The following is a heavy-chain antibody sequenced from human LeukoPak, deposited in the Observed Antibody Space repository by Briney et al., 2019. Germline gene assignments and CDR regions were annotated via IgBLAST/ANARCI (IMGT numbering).Heavy chain of an antibody. CDR2: IKEDGSEK. Sequence: GESLRLSCAADGFTFRKHWMSWVRQAMGKGLVCVAKIKEDGSEKHYVDSVKGRFTISRDNTKNSLYLQMNSLRAEDTAVYYCARDYTGGWNDYWGQGTLVIVSS. CDR1: GFTFRKHW. D-gene: IGHD7-27*01. J-gene: IGHJ4*02. V-gene: IGHV3-7*01. CDR3: ARDYTGGWNDY.